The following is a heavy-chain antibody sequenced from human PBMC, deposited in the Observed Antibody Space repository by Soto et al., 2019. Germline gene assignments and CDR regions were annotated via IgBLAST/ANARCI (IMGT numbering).Heavy chain of an antibody. V-gene: IGHV1-18*01. CDR3: AREGWGYSTYDYYYGMDV. CDR1: GYTFTSYG. J-gene: IGHJ6*02. Sequence: ASVKVSCKASGYTFTSYGISWVRQAPGKGLEWMGWISAYNGNTNYAQKLQGRVTMPTDTSTSTAYMELRSLGCDDTAVYTCAREGWGYSTYDYYYGMDVWGQGTTVTVSS. CDR2: ISAYNGNT. D-gene: IGHD5-18*01.